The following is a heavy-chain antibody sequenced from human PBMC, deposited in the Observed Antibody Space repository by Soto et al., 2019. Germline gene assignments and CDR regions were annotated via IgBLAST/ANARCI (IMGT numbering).Heavy chain of an antibody. CDR3: VRLQVRGVIIP. Sequence: QVQLVQSGAEVKKPGASVKVSCKASGYTFTSYDINWVRQAAGQGLEWMGWMNPNSGNTGYAQKLQGRVTMTRDTSISTAYMELSSLRSEDTAIYYCVRLQVRGVIIPWGQGTLVTVSS. V-gene: IGHV1-8*01. J-gene: IGHJ4*02. CDR2: MNPNSGNT. CDR1: GYTFTSYD. D-gene: IGHD3-10*01.